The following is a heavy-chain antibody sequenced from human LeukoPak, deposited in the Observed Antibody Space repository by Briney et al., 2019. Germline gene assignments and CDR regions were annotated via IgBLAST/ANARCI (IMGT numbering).Heavy chain of an antibody. J-gene: IGHJ3*02. CDR3: ARDISSSTRAFDI. D-gene: IGHD2-15*01. CDR2: ITSSGSPT. V-gene: IGHV3-48*03. Sequence: GGSLRLSCAASGFTLSTYEMTWVRQAPGKGLEWISFITSSGSPTFYADSVKGQFTIFRDTAKNSLFLQMNNLRGEDTAVYYCARDISSSTRAFDIWGQGTMVTVS. CDR1: GFTLSTYE.